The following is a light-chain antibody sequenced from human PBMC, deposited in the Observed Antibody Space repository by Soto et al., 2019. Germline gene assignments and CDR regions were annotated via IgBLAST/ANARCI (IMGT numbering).Light chain of an antibody. V-gene: IGLV2-14*01. J-gene: IGLJ3*02. Sequence: QSALTQPASVSGSPGQSITISCTGTSSDLGGYKYVSWYQHHPGKAPKLIIYEVTNRPSGVSSRFSGSKSGNTPSLTISGLQAEDEADYYSSTYTSTNTWVFGGGTKLTVL. CDR3: STYTSTNTWV. CDR2: EVT. CDR1: SSDLGGYKY.